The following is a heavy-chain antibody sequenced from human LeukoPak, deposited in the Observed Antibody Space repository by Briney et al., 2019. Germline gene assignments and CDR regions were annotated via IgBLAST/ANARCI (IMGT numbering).Heavy chain of an antibody. CDR2: ISTYNGNT. J-gene: IGHJ3*02. CDR3: ARDLPPYFYDSSGQDAFDI. CDR1: GYSFTSYG. V-gene: IGHV1-18*01. D-gene: IGHD3-22*01. Sequence: ASVKVSCKASGYSFTSYGISWVWQAPGQGLEWMGWISTYNGNTNYAQKLQGRVTMTTDTSTSTAYMELRSLRSDDTAVYYCARDLPPYFYDSSGQDAFDIWGQGTMVTVSS.